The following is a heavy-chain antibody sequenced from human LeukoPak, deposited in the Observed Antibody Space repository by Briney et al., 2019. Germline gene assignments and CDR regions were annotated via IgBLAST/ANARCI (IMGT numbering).Heavy chain of an antibody. D-gene: IGHD5-18*01. Sequence: GESLKISCXGSGYSFSNYWIAWVRQMPGKGLEWMGITYPGDSDTRYSPSFQGQVTISADKSISTAYLQWSSLKASDTAMYYCARLDGRLNSYGHYWGQGTLVIVSS. CDR3: ARLDGRLNSYGHY. J-gene: IGHJ4*02. CDR2: TYPGDSDT. CDR1: GYSFSNYW. V-gene: IGHV5-51*01.